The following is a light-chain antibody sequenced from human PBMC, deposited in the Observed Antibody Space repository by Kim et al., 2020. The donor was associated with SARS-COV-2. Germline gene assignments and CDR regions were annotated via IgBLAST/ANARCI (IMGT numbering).Light chain of an antibody. Sequence: ASVGDRVTITCRASQNSGTYLNWYQQKPGKAPQLLIYAASSLRSGVPSRFSGSGSGTDFTLPISSLQPDDFATYYCQQSYSTPLHSFGQGTKLEI. CDR2: AAS. V-gene: IGKV1-39*01. J-gene: IGKJ2*03. CDR3: QQSYSTPLHS. CDR1: QNSGTY.